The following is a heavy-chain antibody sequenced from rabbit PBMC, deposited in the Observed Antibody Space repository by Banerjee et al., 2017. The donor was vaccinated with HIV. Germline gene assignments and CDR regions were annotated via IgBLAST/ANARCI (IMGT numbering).Heavy chain of an antibody. Sequence: LEESGGDLVKPGASLTLTCTASGFSFSISQYMCWVRQAPGKRPEWIACIYTGDGNTYYANWAKGRFTISKTSSTTVTLQMTSLTDADTATYFCARSYGGAGYGPFNLWGPGTLVTV. CDR1: GFSFSISQY. D-gene: IGHD6-1*01. CDR2: IYTGDGNT. J-gene: IGHJ4*01. CDR3: ARSYGGAGYGPFNL. V-gene: IGHV1S40*01.